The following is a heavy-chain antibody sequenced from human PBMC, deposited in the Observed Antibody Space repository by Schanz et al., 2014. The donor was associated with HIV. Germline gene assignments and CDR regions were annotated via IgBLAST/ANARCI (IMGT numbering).Heavy chain of an antibody. D-gene: IGHD4-17*01. V-gene: IGHV3-30*02. J-gene: IGHJ3*02. CDR2: IWYDGSNK. CDR1: GFTFSNFA. Sequence: VQLVESGGGLVKPGGSLRLSCAASGFTFSNFAMHWVRQAPGKGLEWVAVIWYDGSNKYYADSVKGRFTISRDNSKNTLYLKMNSLRAEDTAVYYCAKAEDYGDYVAAFDIWGQGTMVTVSS. CDR3: AKAEDYGDYVAAFDI.